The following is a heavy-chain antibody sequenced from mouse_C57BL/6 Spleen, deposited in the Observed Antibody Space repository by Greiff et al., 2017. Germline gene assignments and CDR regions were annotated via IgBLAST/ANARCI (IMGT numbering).Heavy chain of an antibody. CDR2: IYPSDSET. Sequence: QVQLQQPGAELVRPGSSVKLSCKASGYTFTSYWMDWVKQRPGQGLEWIGNIYPSDSETHYNQKFKDKATLTVDKSSSTAYMQLSSLTSEDSAVYYCARSDSSGYSFRDYWGQGTTLTVSS. V-gene: IGHV1-61*01. CDR3: ARSDSSGYSFRDY. D-gene: IGHD3-2*02. J-gene: IGHJ2*01. CDR1: GYTFTSYW.